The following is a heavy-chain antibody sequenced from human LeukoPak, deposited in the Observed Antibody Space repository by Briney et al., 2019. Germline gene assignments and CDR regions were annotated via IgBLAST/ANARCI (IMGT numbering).Heavy chain of an antibody. Sequence: QPGRSPRLSCAASGFTFDDYAMHWVRQAPGNGLEWVSGISWNSGYIRYADSVKGRFTISRDNAKNSLYLQMNGLRAEDTALYYCAKCDSSGWHVLGFDTWGQGTMVTVSS. CDR2: ISWNSGYI. D-gene: IGHD6-19*01. CDR3: AKCDSSGWHVLGFDT. V-gene: IGHV3-9*01. J-gene: IGHJ3*02. CDR1: GFTFDDYA.